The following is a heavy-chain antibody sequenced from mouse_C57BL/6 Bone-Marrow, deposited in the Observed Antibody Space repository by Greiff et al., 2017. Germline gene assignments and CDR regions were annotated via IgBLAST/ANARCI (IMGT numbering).Heavy chain of an antibody. CDR1: GFNIKDDY. V-gene: IGHV14-4*01. J-gene: IGHJ2*01. CDR3: TTGGITTVVGGY. CDR2: IDPENGDT. Sequence: EVQLQQSGAELVRPGASVKLSCTASGFNIKDDYMHWVKQRPEQGLEWIGWIDPENGDTEYASKFQGKATITADTYSNTAYLQLSSLTSEDTAVYYCTTGGITTVVGGYWGQGTTLTVSS. D-gene: IGHD1-1*01.